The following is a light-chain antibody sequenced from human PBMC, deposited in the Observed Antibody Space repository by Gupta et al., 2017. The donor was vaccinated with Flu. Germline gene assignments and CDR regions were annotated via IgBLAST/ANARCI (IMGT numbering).Light chain of an antibody. V-gene: IGKV1-39*01. CDR3: QQSYSVLRT. CDR1: RNINTY. Sequence: PSSLSASVGDRVTITCRASRNINTYLHWYQQRPGKAPKLLIYAASTLQSGVPSRFSGSGSGTDFTLTISNLQPEDFATYYCQQSYSVLRTFGQGTKVEIK. J-gene: IGKJ1*01. CDR2: AAS.